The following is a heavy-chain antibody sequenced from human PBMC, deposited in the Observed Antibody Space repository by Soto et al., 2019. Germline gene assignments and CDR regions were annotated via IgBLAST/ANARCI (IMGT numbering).Heavy chain of an antibody. J-gene: IGHJ4*02. CDR3: ARSLGAYCGGDCYWTLDY. D-gene: IGHD2-21*02. CDR2: IIPIFGTA. Sequence: SVKVSCKASGGTFSSYAISWVRQAPGQGLEWMGGIIPIFGTANYAQKFQGRVTITADESTSTAYMELSSLRSEDTAVYYCARSLGAYCGGDCYWTLDYWGQGTLVTVSS. CDR1: GGTFSSYA. V-gene: IGHV1-69*13.